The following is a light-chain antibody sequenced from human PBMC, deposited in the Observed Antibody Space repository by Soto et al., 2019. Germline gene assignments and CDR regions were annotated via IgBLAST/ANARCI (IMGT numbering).Light chain of an antibody. V-gene: IGLV3-21*04. CDR1: NIGSES. CDR2: YDN. CDR3: QVWDSSSDHYV. J-gene: IGLJ1*01. Sequence: SSELTQPPSVSVAPGKTARITCGGNNIGSESVHWYQQKPGQAPVLVIYYDNDRPSGIPERFAGSNSGNTATLTISSVEAGDEADYYCQVWDSSSDHYVFGTGTKLTVL.